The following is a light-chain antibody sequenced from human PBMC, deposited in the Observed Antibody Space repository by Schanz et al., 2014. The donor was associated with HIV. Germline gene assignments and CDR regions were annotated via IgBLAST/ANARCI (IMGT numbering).Light chain of an antibody. CDR3: QQYGSSPPRYT. V-gene: IGKV3-20*01. Sequence: EIVMTQSPATLSASPGERATLSCRASQSVSSNLAWYQQKPGQTPRLLIYDASNRATGIPDRFSGSGSGTDFTLTISRLAPEDFAVYYCQQYGSSPPRYTFGQGTKVEIK. J-gene: IGKJ2*01. CDR2: DAS. CDR1: QSVSSN.